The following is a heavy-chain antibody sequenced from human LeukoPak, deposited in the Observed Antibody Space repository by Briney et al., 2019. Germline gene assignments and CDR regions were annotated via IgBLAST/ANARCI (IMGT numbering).Heavy chain of an antibody. Sequence: GGSLRLSCAASGFTFSSYWMSWVRQAPGMGLEWVANIKEDESEKYYVDAVKGRFTISRDNAKNSVFLQMNSLRVEDTAVYYCARGVYAFDIWGQGTMVTVSS. CDR1: GFTFSSYW. J-gene: IGHJ3*02. CDR3: ARGVYAFDI. V-gene: IGHV3-7*01. CDR2: IKEDESEK. D-gene: IGHD5/OR15-5a*01.